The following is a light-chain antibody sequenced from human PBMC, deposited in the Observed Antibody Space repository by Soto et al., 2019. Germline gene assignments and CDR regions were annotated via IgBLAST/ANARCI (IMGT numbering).Light chain of an antibody. CDR2: DVT. J-gene: IGLJ1*01. CDR1: SSDVGGYNY. CDR3: CSYTGYYSYV. Sequence: QSALTQPRSVSGSPGQSVTISCTGTSSDVGGYNYVSWYQQYPGKAPKVMIYDVTKRPSGVPDRFPGSKSGNTASLTISGLQAEDEADYYCCSYTGYYSYVFGTGTQLTVL. V-gene: IGLV2-11*01.